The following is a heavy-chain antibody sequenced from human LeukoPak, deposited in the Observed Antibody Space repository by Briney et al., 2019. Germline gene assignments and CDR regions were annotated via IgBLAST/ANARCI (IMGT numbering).Heavy chain of an antibody. D-gene: IGHD3-22*01. V-gene: IGHV3-21*01. Sequence: GGSLRLSCAASGFTFSSYSMNWVRQAPGMGLEWVSSISSGSTYIYYADSVKGRFTISRDNAKNSLYLQMNSLRAEDTAVYYCARLYYDSSGYYDYWGQGTLVTVSS. J-gene: IGHJ4*02. CDR1: GFTFSSYS. CDR2: ISSGSTYI. CDR3: ARLYYDSSGYYDY.